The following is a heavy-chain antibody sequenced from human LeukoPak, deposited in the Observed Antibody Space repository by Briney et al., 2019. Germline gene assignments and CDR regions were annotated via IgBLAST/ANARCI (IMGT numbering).Heavy chain of an antibody. J-gene: IGHJ4*02. D-gene: IGHD3-10*01. CDR2: IKEDGSEK. CDR3: VRDGIRDIPGVITIRYDY. V-gene: IGHV3-7*05. Sequence: GGSLRLSCSASAFTFSMYWMTWVRQAPGKGLEWVSTIKEDGSEKYYVDSVRGRFTISRDNAENSLYLQMNSLTAEDTALYYCVRDGIRDIPGVITIRYDYWGQGTLVTVSS. CDR1: AFTFSMYW.